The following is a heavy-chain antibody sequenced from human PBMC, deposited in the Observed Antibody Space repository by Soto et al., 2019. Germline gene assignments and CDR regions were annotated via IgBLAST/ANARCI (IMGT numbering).Heavy chain of an antibody. J-gene: IGHJ4*02. CDR2: INHSGST. D-gene: IGHD3-3*01. V-gene: IGHV4-34*01. CDR3: ARGLVYYDFWSGYKTFDY. Sequence: QVQLQQWGAGLLKPSETLSLTCAVYGGSFSGYYWSWIRQPPGKGLEWIGEINHSGSTNYNPSLEIRVTISVHTSKNQFSLKLSSVTAADTAVYYCARGLVYYDFWSGYKTFDYWGQGTLVTVSS. CDR1: GGSFSGYY.